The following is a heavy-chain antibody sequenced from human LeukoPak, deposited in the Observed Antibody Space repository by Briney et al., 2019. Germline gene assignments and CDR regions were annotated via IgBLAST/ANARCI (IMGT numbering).Heavy chain of an antibody. D-gene: IGHD6-13*01. CDR1: GYTFTAYY. J-gene: IGHJ4*02. CDR3: AKKKSSSWYPPFYFDS. V-gene: IGHV1-2*02. CDR2: IYPNSGGT. Sequence: ASVKVSCKASGYTFTAYYMYWVRQAPGQGLEWMGWIYPNSGGTNYAQKFQGRVTMTTDTSISTAYMELSRLRSDDTAVYYCAKKKSSSWYPPFYFDSWGQGTLVTVSS.